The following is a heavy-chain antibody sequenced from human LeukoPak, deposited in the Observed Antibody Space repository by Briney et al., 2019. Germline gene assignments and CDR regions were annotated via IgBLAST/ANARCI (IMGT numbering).Heavy chain of an antibody. D-gene: IGHD4-23*01. CDR3: ARERGLGNMYLI. CDR2: ISSSGSYI. V-gene: IGHV3-21*01. J-gene: IGHJ3*02. Sequence: PGGSLRLSCAASGFTFSSYSMNWVRQAPGKGLEWVSSISSSGSYIYYADSVKGRFTISRDNAKNSLYLQMNSLRAEDTAVYYCARERGLGNMYLIWGQGTMVTVSS. CDR1: GFTFSSYS.